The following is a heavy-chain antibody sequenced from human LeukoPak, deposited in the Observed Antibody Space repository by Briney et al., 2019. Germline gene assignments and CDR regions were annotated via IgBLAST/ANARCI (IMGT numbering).Heavy chain of an antibody. D-gene: IGHD6-13*01. Sequence: ASVKVSCKASGYTFTSYDINWVRQATGQGLEWMGWINPNSGGTNYAQKFQGRVTMTRDTSISTAYMELSRLRSDDTAVYYCARGIAAAAKRYYYYYYMDVWGKGTTVTVSS. V-gene: IGHV1-2*02. CDR2: INPNSGGT. CDR1: GYTFTSYD. J-gene: IGHJ6*03. CDR3: ARGIAAAAKRYYYYYYMDV.